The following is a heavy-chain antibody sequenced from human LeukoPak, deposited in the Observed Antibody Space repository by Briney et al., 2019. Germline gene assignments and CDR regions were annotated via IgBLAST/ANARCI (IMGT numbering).Heavy chain of an antibody. J-gene: IGHJ6*02. CDR2: ISPSSTSI. Sequence: GGSLRLSCAASGFTFSSYSMNWVRQAPGKGLEWISYISPSSTSIYYADSVKGRFTISRDNAEKSLYLQMNSLRAEDTAVYYCARAISGFMVRGVTPRVRSMDVWGQGTTVTVSS. CDR3: ARAISGFMVRGVTPRVRSMDV. D-gene: IGHD3-10*01. CDR1: GFTFSSYS. V-gene: IGHV3-48*01.